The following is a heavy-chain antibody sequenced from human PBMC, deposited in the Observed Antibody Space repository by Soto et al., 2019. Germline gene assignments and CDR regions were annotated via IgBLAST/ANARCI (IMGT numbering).Heavy chain of an antibody. J-gene: IGHJ3*02. CDR2: IRRDGGEE. CDR1: GFTFGNYW. V-gene: IGHV3-7*05. CDR3: ARDATYRDSSADYDVFDI. Sequence: DVQLMESGGGLVQPGGSLRLSCVGSGFTFGNYWMTWVRQAPGKGLEWVANIRRDGGEEHYVDSVKGRFSVSRDNAKESLYLQMNSLRIEDTAMYYCARDATYRDSSADYDVFDIWGQGTVVTVSS. D-gene: IGHD3-22*01.